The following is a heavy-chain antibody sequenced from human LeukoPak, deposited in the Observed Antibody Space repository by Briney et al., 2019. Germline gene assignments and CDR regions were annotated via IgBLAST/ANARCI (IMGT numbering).Heavy chain of an antibody. D-gene: IGHD3-16*01. Sequence: PSETLSLTCTASGGSISSSSYYWGWIRQPPGKGPEWIGEINHKGNTNYNPSLKSRVTISVDTSKNQFSLKLSSVTAAETAVYYCAREISWARGAFDIWGQGTKVTVSS. CDR2: INHKGNT. J-gene: IGHJ3*02. CDR3: AREISWARGAFDI. CDR1: GGSISSSSYY. V-gene: IGHV4-39*07.